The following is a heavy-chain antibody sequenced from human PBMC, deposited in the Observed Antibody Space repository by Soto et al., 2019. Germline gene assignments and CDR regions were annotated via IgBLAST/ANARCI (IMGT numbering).Heavy chain of an antibody. J-gene: IGHJ4*02. CDR2: INPSGGST. V-gene: IGHV1-46*01. CDR3: ARDDVAAAGGD. CDR1: GYTFTSYY. Sequence: QVQLVQSGAEVKKPGASVKVSCTASGYTFTSYYMHWVRQAPGQGLEWMGIINPSGGSTSYAQKFQGRVTMTRDTSTSTVYMELSSLRSEDTAVYYCARDDVAAAGGDWGQGTLVTVSS. D-gene: IGHD6-13*01.